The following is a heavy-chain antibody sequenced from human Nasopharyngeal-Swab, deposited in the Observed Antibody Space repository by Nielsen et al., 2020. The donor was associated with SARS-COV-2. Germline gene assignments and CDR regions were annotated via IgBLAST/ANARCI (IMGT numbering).Heavy chain of an antibody. J-gene: IGHJ4*02. CDR1: GFTFDDYA. CDR2: ITWNSGSI. Sequence: SLKISCAASGFTFDDYAIHWVRQAPGKGLEWVSSITWNSGSIDYAETVKGRFTISRDNAKNSLYLQMNSLRAEDTAVYYCARDGGGSYYADYWGQGTLVTVSS. CDR3: ARDGGGSYYADY. D-gene: IGHD1-26*01. V-gene: IGHV3-9*01.